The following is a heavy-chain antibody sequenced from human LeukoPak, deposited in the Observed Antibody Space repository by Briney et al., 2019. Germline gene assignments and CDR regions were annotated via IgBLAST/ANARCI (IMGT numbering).Heavy chain of an antibody. D-gene: IGHD6-13*01. V-gene: IGHV3-30-3*01. J-gene: IGHJ4*02. CDR3: ARDPVAAAGPTDY. CDR1: GFTFSSYA. CDR2: ISYDGSNK. Sequence: GGSLRLSCAASGFTFSSYAMHWVRQAPGKGLEWVAVISYDGSNKYYADSVKGRFTISRDNSKNTLYLQMNSLRAEDTAVYYCARDPVAAAGPTDYWGQGTLVTVSS.